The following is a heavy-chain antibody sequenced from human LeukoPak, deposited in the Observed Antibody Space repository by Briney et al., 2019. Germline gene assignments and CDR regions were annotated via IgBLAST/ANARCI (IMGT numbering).Heavy chain of an antibody. CDR3: ARRPNPYSSSWAYFDY. J-gene: IGHJ4*02. Sequence: PGGSLRLSCAASGFTVSSNYMSWVRQAPGKGLEWVSVIYSGGSTYYADSVKGRFTISRHNSKNTLYLQMNSPRAEDTAVYYCARRPNPYSSSWAYFDYWGQGTLVTVSS. V-gene: IGHV3-53*04. D-gene: IGHD6-13*01. CDR1: GFTVSSNY. CDR2: IYSGGST.